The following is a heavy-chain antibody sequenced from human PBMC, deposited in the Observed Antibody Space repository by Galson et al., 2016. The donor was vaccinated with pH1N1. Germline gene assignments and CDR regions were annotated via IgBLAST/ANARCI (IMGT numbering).Heavy chain of an antibody. CDR1: GYTFTGYY. Sequence: SVKVSCKASGYTFTGYYMHWVRQAPGQGLEWMGLIIPNSGDTNYAKKFQGRVTLTRDTSINTAYMELSSLTSDDTAVYYCATGSGNSWFDPWGQGTLVTVSS. J-gene: IGHJ5*02. D-gene: IGHD3-10*01. V-gene: IGHV1-2*02. CDR2: IIPNSGDT. CDR3: ATGSGNSWFDP.